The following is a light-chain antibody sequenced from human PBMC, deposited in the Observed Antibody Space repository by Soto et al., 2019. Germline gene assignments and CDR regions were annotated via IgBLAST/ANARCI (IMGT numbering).Light chain of an antibody. CDR1: SSDVGGYNY. Sequence: QSALTQPASVSGSPGQSITISCTGTSSDVGGYNYVSWYQHHPGKAPKFMILEVRNRPSGVSNRFAGSKSGNTASLTISGLQAEDEADYYCSSYTSSSTLVVFGGGTKVTVL. V-gene: IGLV2-14*01. J-gene: IGLJ2*01. CDR2: EVR. CDR3: SSYTSSSTLVV.